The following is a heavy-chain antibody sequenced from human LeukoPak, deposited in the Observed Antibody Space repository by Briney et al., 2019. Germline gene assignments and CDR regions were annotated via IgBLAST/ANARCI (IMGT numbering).Heavy chain of an antibody. D-gene: IGHD6-19*01. CDR2: ISYDGSNK. Sequence: GKSLRLSCAASGFTFSSYGRHWVRQAPGKGLEWVGVISYDGSNKYYADSVKRRFTISRDNYKNTLYLQMDSLRAEDTAVYYCAKDRIAEDGTGSDYWGQGTLVTVSS. CDR1: GFTFSSYG. J-gene: IGHJ4*02. V-gene: IGHV3-30*18. CDR3: AKDRIAEDGTGSDY.